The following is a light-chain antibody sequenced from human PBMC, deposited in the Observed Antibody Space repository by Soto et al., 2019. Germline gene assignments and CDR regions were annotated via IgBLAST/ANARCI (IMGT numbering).Light chain of an antibody. J-gene: IGKJ2*01. CDR1: QSINTL. CDR3: RQNYAWPEYT. Sequence: TVMTQSPATLSVSPGERATLSCKSSQSINTLLAWYQQKPGQAPRLLIYGVSTRATGVPGRFSGSGSGTEFTLTIDSLQSEDFAVYFCRQNYAWPEYTFGQGTKLEIK. V-gene: IGKV3-15*01. CDR2: GVS.